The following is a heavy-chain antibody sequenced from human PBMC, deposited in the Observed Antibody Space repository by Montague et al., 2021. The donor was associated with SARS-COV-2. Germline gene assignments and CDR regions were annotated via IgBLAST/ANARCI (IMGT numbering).Heavy chain of an antibody. CDR2: IYYSGST. CDR3: ARDRPVGVDFWSGWNPGYYYGMDV. J-gene: IGHJ6*02. D-gene: IGHD3-3*01. Sequence: SETLSLTCTVSGGSISSSSYYWGWIRQPPGKGLEWIGSIYYSGSTYYNPSLKSRVTISVDTSKNQFSLKLSSVTAADTAVYYCARDRPVGVDFWSGWNPGYYYGMDVWGQGTTVTVSS. V-gene: IGHV4-39*02. CDR1: GGSISSSSYY.